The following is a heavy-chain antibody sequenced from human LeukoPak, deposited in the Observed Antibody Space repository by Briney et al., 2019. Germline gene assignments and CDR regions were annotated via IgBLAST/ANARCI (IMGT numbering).Heavy chain of an antibody. CDR1: GGSISSYY. CDR3: ARDDILTGYDY. J-gene: IGHJ4*02. D-gene: IGHD3-9*01. Sequence: PSETLSLTCTVSGGSISSYYWSWIRQPAGKGLEWIGRIYTGGSASYNPSLKSRVTMSVDKSKNQFSLKLSSVTAADTAVYYCARDDILTGYDYWGQGTLVTVSS. V-gene: IGHV4-4*07. CDR2: IYTGGSA.